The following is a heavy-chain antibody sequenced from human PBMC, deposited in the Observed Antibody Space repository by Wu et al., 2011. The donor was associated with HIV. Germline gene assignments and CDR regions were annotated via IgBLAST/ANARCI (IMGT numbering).Heavy chain of an antibody. V-gene: IGHV3-30*02. J-gene: IGHJ4*02. CDR3: AKGSIYGFLFDY. D-gene: IGHD3-10*01. Sequence: YYADSVKGRFTISRDNSKTRWYLQMNSLRAEDTAVYYCAKGSIYGFLFDYWGQGTLVTVSS.